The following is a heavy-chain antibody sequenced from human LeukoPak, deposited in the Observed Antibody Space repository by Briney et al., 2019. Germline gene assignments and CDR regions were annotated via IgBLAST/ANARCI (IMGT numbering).Heavy chain of an antibody. Sequence: ASVKVSCKASGYTFTVYYMHWVRQAPGQGLEWMGWINPNSGGTNYAQKFQGRVTMTRDTSISTAYMELSRLRSDDTAVYYCARDGDYGSGSYYRGFFDYWGQGTQVTVSS. CDR2: INPNSGGT. D-gene: IGHD3-10*01. V-gene: IGHV1-2*02. J-gene: IGHJ4*02. CDR3: ARDGDYGSGSYYRGFFDY. CDR1: GYTFTVYY.